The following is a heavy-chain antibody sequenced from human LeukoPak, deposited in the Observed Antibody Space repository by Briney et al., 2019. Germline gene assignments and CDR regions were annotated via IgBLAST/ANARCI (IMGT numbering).Heavy chain of an antibody. V-gene: IGHV3-21*01. J-gene: IGHJ1*01. D-gene: IGHD6-13*01. CDR3: ARADSSSWYRGEYFQH. CDR1: GFTFSSYS. CDR2: VSSSSSYI. Sequence: PGGSLRLSCAASGFTFSSYSMNWVRQAPGKGLEWVSSVSSSSSYIYYADSVKGRFTISRDNAKNSLYLQMNSLRAEDTAVYYCARADSSSWYRGEYFQHWGQGTLVTVSS.